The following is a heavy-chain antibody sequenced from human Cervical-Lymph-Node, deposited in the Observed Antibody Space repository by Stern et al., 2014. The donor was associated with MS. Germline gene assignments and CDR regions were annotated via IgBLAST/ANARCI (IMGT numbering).Heavy chain of an antibody. Sequence: QVQLQESGPGLVKPSETLSLTCTVSGGSITNYYWSWIRQPPGKGLEWIGYIYYSGSTNYNPPLKSPVPISVNTSKNQFSLKLSSVTAADSAVYYCSRDKGMFFLWGKGTLVTVSS. CDR3: SRDKGMFFL. J-gene: IGHJ4*01. V-gene: IGHV4-59*01. D-gene: IGHD2/OR15-2a*01. CDR1: GGSITNYY. CDR2: IYYSGST.